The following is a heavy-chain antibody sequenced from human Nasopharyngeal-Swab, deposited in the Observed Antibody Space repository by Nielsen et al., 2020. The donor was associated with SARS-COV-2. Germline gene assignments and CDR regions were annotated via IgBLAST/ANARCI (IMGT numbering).Heavy chain of an antibody. CDR3: ARNFGYVWGSYRRHHFDY. D-gene: IGHD3-16*02. Sequence: SETLSLTCAVYGGSFSGYFWSWIRQPPGKGLEWIGEINHSGSTNYNPSLKSRVTISVDTSKNQFSLKLSSVTAADTAVYYCARNFGYVWGSYRRHHFDYWGQGTLVTVSS. CDR1: GGSFSGYF. J-gene: IGHJ4*02. V-gene: IGHV4-34*01. CDR2: INHSGST.